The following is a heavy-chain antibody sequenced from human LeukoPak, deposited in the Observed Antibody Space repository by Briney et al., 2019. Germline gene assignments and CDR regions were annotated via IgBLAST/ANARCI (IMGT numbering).Heavy chain of an antibody. CDR3: AKDQVSFNYYYMDV. V-gene: IGHV3-23*01. D-gene: IGHD4-11*01. CDR2: ISGSGGST. Sequence: PGGSLRLSCAASGFTFSSYAMSWVRQAPGKGLEWVSGISGSGGSTDYADSVKGRLTISRDNSKNTLYMQMNSLRAEDTAVYYCAKDQVSFNYYYMDVWGKGTTVTVS. CDR1: GFTFSSYA. J-gene: IGHJ6*03.